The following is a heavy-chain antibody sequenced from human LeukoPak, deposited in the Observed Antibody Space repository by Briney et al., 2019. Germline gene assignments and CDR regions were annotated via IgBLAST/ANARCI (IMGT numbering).Heavy chain of an antibody. J-gene: IGHJ4*02. Sequence: GRSLRLSCAASGFTFSTYGMHWVRQAPGKGLEWVAVVWYDGTNIHYVDSVQGRFTISRDNSKSTLYLQMNRLTAVDTAVYYCARGRYSGTYFFDFWGQGTPVSVSS. V-gene: IGHV3-33*01. CDR1: GFTFSTYG. CDR2: VWYDGTNI. CDR3: ARGRYSGTYFFDF. D-gene: IGHD1-26*01.